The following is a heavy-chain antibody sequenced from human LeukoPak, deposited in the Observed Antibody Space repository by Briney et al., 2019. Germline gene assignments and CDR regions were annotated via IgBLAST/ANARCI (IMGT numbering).Heavy chain of an antibody. D-gene: IGHD6-19*01. Sequence: GGPLRLSCAPSGFTFSDYYMGWIRQASVSAQERVSYISNSGKNIYYADSVKGRFTISRDNAKNSLYLQMNSLRADDRAVYFCARYGLGYYYMDVWGKGTTVTVSS. J-gene: IGHJ6*03. CDR3: ARYGLGYYYMDV. V-gene: IGHV3-11*04. CDR1: GFTFSDYY. CDR2: ISNSGKNI.